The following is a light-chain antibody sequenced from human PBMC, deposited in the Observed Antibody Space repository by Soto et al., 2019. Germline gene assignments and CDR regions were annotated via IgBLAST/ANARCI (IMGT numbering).Light chain of an antibody. CDR2: GNK. Sequence: QSVLTQPSSVSGAPGQRVTISCTGSSSNIGAGYEVHWYQQLPETAPKLLIHGNKNRPAGVPDRFSGSKSGTSASLAITGLQAEDEADYYCQSYDSSLSVDVFGTGTKLTVL. CDR1: SSNIGAGYE. V-gene: IGLV1-40*01. J-gene: IGLJ1*01. CDR3: QSYDSSLSVDV.